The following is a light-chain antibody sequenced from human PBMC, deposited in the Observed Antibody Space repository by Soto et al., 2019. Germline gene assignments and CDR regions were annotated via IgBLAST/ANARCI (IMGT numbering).Light chain of an antibody. CDR3: PQFGSSPYT. J-gene: IGKJ2*01. CDR1: PSASSTY. CDR2: GAS. V-gene: IGKV3-20*01. Sequence: EIVLTQSPGTLSLSPGERATLSCRGSPSASSTYFAWYQQKPGQAPRLLIYGASTRATGIPDRFSGSGSGTDFTLTISILEPEDFAVYFCPQFGSSPYTFGQGTKLEIK.